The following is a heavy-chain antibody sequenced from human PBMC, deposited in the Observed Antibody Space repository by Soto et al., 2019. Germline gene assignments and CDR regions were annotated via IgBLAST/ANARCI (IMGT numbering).Heavy chain of an antibody. CDR3: ALRITMVRGVINPDY. J-gene: IGHJ4*02. V-gene: IGHV1-8*01. Sequence: QVQLVQSGAEVKKPGASVKVSCKASGYTFTSYDINWVRQATGQGLEWMGWMNPNSGNTGYAQKFQGRVTMTRNTSINTAYMELSSLRSEDTAVYYCALRITMVRGVINPDYWGQGTLVTVSS. D-gene: IGHD3-10*01. CDR1: GYTFTSYD. CDR2: MNPNSGNT.